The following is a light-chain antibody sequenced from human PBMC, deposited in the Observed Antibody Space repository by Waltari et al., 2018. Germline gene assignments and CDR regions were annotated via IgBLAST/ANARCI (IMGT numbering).Light chain of an antibody. J-gene: IGLJ1*01. CDR2: DNN. CDR3: GTWDNSLSAYV. Sequence: QPPSVSAAPGQKVTISCSGSSSNIGNNYVSWYQQLPGTAPKLLIYDNNKRPSGIPDRFSGSKSGTSATLGITGLQTGDEADYYCGTWDNSLSAYVFGTGTKVTVL. CDR1: SSNIGNNY. V-gene: IGLV1-51*01.